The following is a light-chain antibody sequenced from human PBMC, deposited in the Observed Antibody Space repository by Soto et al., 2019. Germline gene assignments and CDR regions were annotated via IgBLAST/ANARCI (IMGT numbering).Light chain of an antibody. CDR2: GAS. J-gene: IGKJ1*01. V-gene: IGKV3-20*01. CDR3: HQYDSSPLT. Sequence: EIVLTQSPGTLSLSPGERATLSCRASQSVSSSYLAWYQQKPGQAPRLLIYGASSRATGIPDRFSGSGSGTDFTLTISRLEPEDFAVYYCHQYDSSPLTFGQGTKVEIK. CDR1: QSVSSSY.